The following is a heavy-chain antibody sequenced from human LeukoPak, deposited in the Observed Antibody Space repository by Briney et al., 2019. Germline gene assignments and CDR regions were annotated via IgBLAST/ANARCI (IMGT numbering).Heavy chain of an antibody. V-gene: IGHV4-38-2*02. CDR2: INHSGST. CDR3: ARVCSSGRCLDY. J-gene: IGHJ4*02. CDR1: GYSISSGYY. Sequence: PSETLSLTCSVSGYSISSGYYWAWMRQPPGKGLEWIGSINHSGSTYYNPSLKSRVTVSVDTSKNQGSLRLSSVTAADTAVYYCARVCSSGRCLDYWGQGTLSPSPQ. D-gene: IGHD2-15*01.